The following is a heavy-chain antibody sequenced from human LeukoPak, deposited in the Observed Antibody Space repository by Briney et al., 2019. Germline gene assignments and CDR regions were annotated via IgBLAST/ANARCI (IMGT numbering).Heavy chain of an antibody. J-gene: IGHJ6*02. CDR2: INAGNGNT. D-gene: IGHD6-13*01. CDR3: ARDSSSWTDGMDV. V-gene: IGHV1-3*01. CDR1: GYTFTSYA. Sequence: ASVTVSCTASGYTFTSYAMHWVRQAPGQRLEWMGWINAGNGNTKYSQKFQGRVTITRDTSASTAYMELSSLRSEDTAVYYCARDSSSWTDGMDVWGQGTTVTVSS.